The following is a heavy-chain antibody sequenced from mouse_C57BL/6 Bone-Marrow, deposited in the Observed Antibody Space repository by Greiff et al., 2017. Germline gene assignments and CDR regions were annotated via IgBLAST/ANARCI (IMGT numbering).Heavy chain of an antibody. Sequence: VQLVESGAELMKPGASVKLSCKATGYTFTGYWIEWVKQRPGHGLEWIGEILPGSGSTNYNEKFKGKVTFTSDTSSNTAYMQLSSLTTEDSAIYYCARSGPSYYGSTYGYFDVWGTGTTVTVSS. CDR3: ARSGPSYYGSTYGYFDV. CDR2: ILPGSGST. V-gene: IGHV1-9*01. CDR1: GYTFTGYW. J-gene: IGHJ1*03. D-gene: IGHD1-1*01.